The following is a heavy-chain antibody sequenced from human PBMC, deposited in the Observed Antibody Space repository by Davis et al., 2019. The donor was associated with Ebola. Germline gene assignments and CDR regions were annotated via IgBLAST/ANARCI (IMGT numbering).Heavy chain of an antibody. V-gene: IGHV3-23*01. D-gene: IGHD2-15*01. CDR3: AKVGCSGGSCLDY. J-gene: IGHJ4*02. CDR1: GFTFSSYA. Sequence: GVLKISCAASGFTFSSYAMSWVRQAPGKGLEWVSAISGSGGSTYYADSVKGRFTISRDNSKNTLYLQMNSLRAEDTAVYYCAKVGCSGGSCLDYWGQGTLVTVSS. CDR2: ISGSGGST.